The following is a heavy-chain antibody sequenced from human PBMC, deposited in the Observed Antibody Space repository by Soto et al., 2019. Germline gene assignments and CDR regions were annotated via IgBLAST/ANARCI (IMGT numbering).Heavy chain of an antibody. J-gene: IGHJ4*02. CDR1: GDSISSYY. D-gene: IGHD3-22*01. V-gene: IGHV4-59*01. Sequence: QVQLQESGPGLVKPSETLSLTCAVSGDSISSYYCMWIRQPPGKGLESIGYLYYGRSANYNPSLKSRVAWSVDTSTNQCSLTLSSMTAADTAVYYCALRSMAVVPEYWGQGTLVTVSS. CDR2: LYYGRSA. CDR3: ALRSMAVVPEY.